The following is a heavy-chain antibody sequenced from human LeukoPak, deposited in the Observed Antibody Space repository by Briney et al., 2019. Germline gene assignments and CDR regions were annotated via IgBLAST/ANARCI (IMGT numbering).Heavy chain of an antibody. V-gene: IGHV4-34*01. J-gene: IGHJ4*02. Sequence: PSETLSLTCAVYGGSFSGYYWSWIRQPPGKGLEWIGEINHSGSTNYNPSLMSRVTISVDTSKKQFSLKLSSVTAADTAVYYCARGFGSGWYGGDFDYWGQGTLVTVSS. D-gene: IGHD6-19*01. CDR3: ARGFGSGWYGGDFDY. CDR2: INHSGST. CDR1: GGSFSGYY.